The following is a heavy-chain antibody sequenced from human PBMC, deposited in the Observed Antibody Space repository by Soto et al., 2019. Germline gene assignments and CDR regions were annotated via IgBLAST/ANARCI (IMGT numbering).Heavy chain of an antibody. V-gene: IGHV1-18*01. CDR2: ISAYNGNT. CDR3: ARDVGIIVGSGMHDAFDI. CDR1: GYTFTSYG. J-gene: IGHJ3*02. D-gene: IGHD1-26*01. Sequence: ASVKVSCKASGYTFTSYGISWVRQAPGQGLEWMGWISAYNGNTNYAQKLQGRVTMTTDTSTSTAYMELRSLRSDDTAVYYCARDVGIIVGSGMHDAFDIWGQGTMVTVSS.